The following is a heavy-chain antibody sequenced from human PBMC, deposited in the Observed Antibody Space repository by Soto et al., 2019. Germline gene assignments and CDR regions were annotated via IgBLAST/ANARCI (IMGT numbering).Heavy chain of an antibody. Sequence: PSETLSLTCTVSGGSISSGDYYWSWIRQPPGKGLEWIGYIYYSGSTYYNPSLKSRVTISVDTSKNQFSLKLSSVTAADTAVYYCARVDARYSSSSYRFDPWGQGTLVTVSS. CDR2: IYYSGST. CDR1: GGSISSGDYY. D-gene: IGHD6-6*01. CDR3: ARVDARYSSSSYRFDP. J-gene: IGHJ5*02. V-gene: IGHV4-30-4*01.